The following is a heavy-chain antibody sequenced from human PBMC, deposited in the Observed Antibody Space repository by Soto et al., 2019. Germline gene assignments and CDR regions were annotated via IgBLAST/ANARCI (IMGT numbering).Heavy chain of an antibody. CDR1: GYIFTSYW. V-gene: IGHV5-51*01. Sequence: PGGSLKISCKGSGYIFTSYWIGWGRQMPGKGLEWMVIVYPGDSDTRYSPSFQGQVTISAYKSISTAYLQWSSLKASETAMYYCARLSYSSSWYWVTQRPNYYYGMDVWGQGTTVTVSS. D-gene: IGHD6-13*01. J-gene: IGHJ6*02. CDR3: ARLSYSSSWYWVTQRPNYYYGMDV. CDR2: VYPGDSDT.